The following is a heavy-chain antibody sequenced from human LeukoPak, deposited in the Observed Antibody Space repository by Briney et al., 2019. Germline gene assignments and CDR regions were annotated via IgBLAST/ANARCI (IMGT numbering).Heavy chain of an antibody. D-gene: IGHD3-10*01. CDR3: ARDPFYYGSGSPFDY. J-gene: IGHJ4*02. V-gene: IGHV1-69*04. Sequence: SVKVSCKASGGAFSSYTISWVRQAPGQGLEWMGRIIPILGIANYAQKFQGRVTITADKSTSTAYMELSSLRSEDTAVYYYARDPFYYGSGSPFDYWGQGTLVTVSS. CDR1: GGAFSSYT. CDR2: IIPILGIA.